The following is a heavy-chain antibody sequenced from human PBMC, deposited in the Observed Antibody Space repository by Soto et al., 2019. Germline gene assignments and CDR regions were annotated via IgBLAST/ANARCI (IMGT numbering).Heavy chain of an antibody. CDR2: IYPDDSDT. Sequence: GESLKISCEGSGYSFATYWTGWVRQMPGKGLEWMGIIYPDDSDTRYSPSFQGQVTISADKSINTAYLQWSSLKASDSAIYYCARQYSSSWNYYYYGVDVWGQGTTVTVSS. CDR1: GYSFATYW. D-gene: IGHD6-13*01. J-gene: IGHJ6*02. V-gene: IGHV5-51*01. CDR3: ARQYSSSWNYYYYGVDV.